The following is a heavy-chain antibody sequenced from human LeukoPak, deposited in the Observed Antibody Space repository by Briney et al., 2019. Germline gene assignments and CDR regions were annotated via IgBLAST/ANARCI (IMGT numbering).Heavy chain of an antibody. Sequence: PSETLSLTCAVYGGSFSGYYWSWIRRPPGKGLEWIGEINHSGSTNYNPSLKSRVTISVDTSKNQFSLKLSSATAADTAVYYCARVGYDFWSGYCDYWGQGTLVTVSS. V-gene: IGHV4-34*01. D-gene: IGHD3-3*01. J-gene: IGHJ4*02. CDR3: ARVGYDFWSGYCDY. CDR2: INHSGST. CDR1: GGSFSGYY.